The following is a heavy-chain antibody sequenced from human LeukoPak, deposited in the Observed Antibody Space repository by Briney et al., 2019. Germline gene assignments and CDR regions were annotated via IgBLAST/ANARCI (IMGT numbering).Heavy chain of an antibody. CDR1: GGSISSSNW. V-gene: IGHV4-4*02. J-gene: IGHJ4*02. Sequence: SGTLSLTCAVSGGSISSSNWWSWVRQPPGKGLEWVGEIYHSGSTNYNPSLKSRVTISVDKSKNQFSLKLSSVTAADTAVYYCARDISYGDYDGDYWGQGTLVTVSS. D-gene: IGHD4-17*01. CDR3: ARDISYGDYDGDY. CDR2: IYHSGST.